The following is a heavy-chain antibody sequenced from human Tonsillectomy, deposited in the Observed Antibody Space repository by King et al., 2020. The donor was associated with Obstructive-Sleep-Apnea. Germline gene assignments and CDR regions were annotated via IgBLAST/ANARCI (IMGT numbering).Heavy chain of an antibody. D-gene: IGHD5-18*01. CDR1: GFTFDDYA. CDR2: ISWDGSTT. V-gene: IGHV3-43D*03. CDR3: AKDISGVNTGAFDI. Sequence: VQLVESGGLVVQPGGSLRLSCAASGFTFDDYAMHWVRQAPGKGLEWVSLISWDGSTTYYVDSVKGRFTISRDNSKNSLYLQMNSLRAGDTALYYCAKDISGVNTGAFDIWGQGTMVTVSS. J-gene: IGHJ3*02.